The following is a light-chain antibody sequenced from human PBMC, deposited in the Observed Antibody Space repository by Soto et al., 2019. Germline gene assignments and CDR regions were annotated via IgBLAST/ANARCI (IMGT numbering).Light chain of an antibody. CDR3: QQYNNWPGT. J-gene: IGKJ1*01. V-gene: IGKV3-15*01. CDR1: ESVRSY. CDR2: DAS. Sequence: ETMMTQSPATLSVSAGEGVTLSCRASESVRSYLAWYQQRPGQAPRLLIYDASTRATGIPARFSGSGSGTEFSLTISSLQSEDFAVYYCQQYNNWPGTFGQGTKVEIK.